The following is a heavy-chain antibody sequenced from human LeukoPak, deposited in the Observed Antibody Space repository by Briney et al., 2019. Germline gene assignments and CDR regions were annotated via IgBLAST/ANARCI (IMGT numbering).Heavy chain of an antibody. V-gene: IGHV3-23*01. CDR3: AKAQGYYDC. CDR1: GFTLSNYG. D-gene: IGHD3-22*01. Sequence: GGSLRLSCAASGFTLSNYGMNWVRQAPGKGLEWVSGIGVGGTTYYADSVKSRFTISRDTSKNTLYVQMNSLRAEDTAVYYCAKAQGYYDCWGQGTLVTVSS. J-gene: IGHJ4*02. CDR2: IGVGGTT.